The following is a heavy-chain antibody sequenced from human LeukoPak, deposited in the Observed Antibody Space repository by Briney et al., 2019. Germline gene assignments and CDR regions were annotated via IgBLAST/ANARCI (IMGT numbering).Heavy chain of an antibody. CDR3: ARSAMGGYSKLDAFDI. V-gene: IGHV4-61*02. CDR1: GGSISNGRYY. J-gene: IGHJ3*02. D-gene: IGHD5-12*01. Sequence: PSETLSLTCTVSGGSISNGRYYWSWIRQPAGKGLEWIGRIYGNGRANYNPSLKSRGTISVDTSKAEFSLKLSSVTAADTAVYYCARSAMGGYSKLDAFDIWGQGTMVTVSS. CDR2: IYGNGRA.